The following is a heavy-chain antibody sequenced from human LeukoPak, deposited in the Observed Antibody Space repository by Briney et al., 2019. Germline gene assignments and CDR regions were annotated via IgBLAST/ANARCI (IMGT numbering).Heavy chain of an antibody. CDR1: GGSFSSYY. CDR3: ARVGYSYVINDWSRTGLGAYPTKYYYHMDV. CDR2: INHSGST. V-gene: IGHV4-34*01. J-gene: IGHJ6*03. D-gene: IGHD5-18*01. Sequence: SETLLLTCAVYGGSFSSYYWSWIRQPPGKGLEWIGEINHSGSTNYNPSLKSRVTITGETSKNQFSLKLSSVTAADTAVYFCARVGYSYVINDWSRTGLGAYPTKYYYHMDVWGKGTTVTVSS.